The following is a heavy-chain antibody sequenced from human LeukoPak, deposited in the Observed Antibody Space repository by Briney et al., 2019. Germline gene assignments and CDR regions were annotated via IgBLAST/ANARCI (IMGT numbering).Heavy chain of an antibody. CDR2: IDYSGST. CDR1: AGSISSSSYY. Sequence: PSQTLSLTCTLSAGSISSSSYYCGWLHQPPGKGLQWIGSIDYSGSTYYNPPLKSRVTISVDTSKNQFALKVSSVTAADTAGYYCARDTPRVELAFDYWGQGTLVTVSS. CDR3: ARDTPRVELAFDY. J-gene: IGHJ4*02. D-gene: IGHD1-1*01. V-gene: IGHV4-39*06.